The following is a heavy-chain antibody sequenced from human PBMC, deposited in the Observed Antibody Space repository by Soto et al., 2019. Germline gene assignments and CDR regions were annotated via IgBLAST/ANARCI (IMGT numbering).Heavy chain of an antibody. D-gene: IGHD3-22*01. CDR3: ARAPGSSGYSDYFDY. CDR2: IYSGGST. V-gene: IGHV3-53*01. CDR1: GFTVSSSY. J-gene: IGHJ4*02. Sequence: EVQLVESGGSLIQPGGSLRLSCAASGFTVSSSYMSWVRQAPGQGLEWVLVIYSGGSTYYADSVKGRFTISRDNSKNTRYLQMNSLRAEDTAVYYCARAPGSSGYSDYFDYWGQGTLVTVSS.